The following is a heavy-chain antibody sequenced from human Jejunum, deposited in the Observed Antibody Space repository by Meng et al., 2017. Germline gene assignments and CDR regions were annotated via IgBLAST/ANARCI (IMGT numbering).Heavy chain of an antibody. V-gene: IGHV4-39*01. J-gene: IGHJ4*02. CDR1: GGSISGSYDY. D-gene: IGHD3-10*01. CDR3: ARHFSGSGTWFFDS. CDR2: ISYSGST. Sequence: QLQLQESSAGLVKASETLSLTCTVSGGSISGSYDYWGWIRQPPGKGLDWTGTISYSGSTYYNPSLTSRVTISMDTSKNQFSLKLSSVTAADTAVYYCARHFSGSGTWFFDSWGQGVLVTVSS.